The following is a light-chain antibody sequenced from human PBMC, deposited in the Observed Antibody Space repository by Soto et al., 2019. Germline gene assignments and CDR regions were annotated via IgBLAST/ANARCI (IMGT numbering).Light chain of an antibody. CDR2: DVN. CDR3: SSHSSSSTLVV. Sequence: QSALTQPASMSGSPGQSITISCTGTSSDVGGSNYVSWYRQHPGKAPKLMIYDVNNRPSGVSNRFSGSKSGNTASLTISGLQAEDEADYYCSSHSSSSTLVVFGGGTKLTVL. V-gene: IGLV2-14*03. J-gene: IGLJ2*01. CDR1: SSDVGGSNY.